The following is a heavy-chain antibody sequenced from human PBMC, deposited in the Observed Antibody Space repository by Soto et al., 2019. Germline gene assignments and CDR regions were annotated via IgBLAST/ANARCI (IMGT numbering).Heavy chain of an antibody. CDR3: AKDRVYSYGYGPYYGMDV. CDR1: GFTFSSYA. CDR2: ISGSGGST. D-gene: IGHD5-18*01. V-gene: IGHV3-23*01. J-gene: IGHJ6*04. Sequence: GGSLRLSCAASGFTFSSYAMSWVRQAPGKGLEWVSAISGSGGSTYYADSVKGRFTISRDNSKNTLYLQMNSLRAEDTAVYYCAKDRVYSYGYGPYYGMDVWGKGTTVTVSS.